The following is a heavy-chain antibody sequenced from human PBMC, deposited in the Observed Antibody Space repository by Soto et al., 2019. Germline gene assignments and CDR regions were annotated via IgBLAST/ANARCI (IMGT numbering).Heavy chain of an antibody. D-gene: IGHD6-19*01. J-gene: IGHJ4*02. CDR3: ASKVAGQKSRKYVDY. Sequence: QVQLVQSGAEVKKPGSSVKVSCKASGGTFSSYAISWVRQAPGQGLEWMGGIIPIFGTANYAKKFQGRVTITADESTSTAYMELRRLRSEDTAVYYCASKVAGQKSRKYVDYWGQGTLVTVSS. CDR2: IIPIFGTA. V-gene: IGHV1-69*01. CDR1: GGTFSSYA.